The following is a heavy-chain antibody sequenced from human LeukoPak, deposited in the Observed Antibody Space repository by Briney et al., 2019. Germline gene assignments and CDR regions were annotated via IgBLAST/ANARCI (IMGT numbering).Heavy chain of an antibody. Sequence: ASVKVSCKASGGTFSSYAISWVRQAPGQGLEWMGRIIPIFGTANYAQMFQGRVTITTDESTSTAYMELSSLRSEDTAVYYCATTLRFLEWLEPYYFDYWGQGTLVTVSS. D-gene: IGHD3-3*01. V-gene: IGHV1-69*05. J-gene: IGHJ4*02. CDR1: GGTFSSYA. CDR3: ATTLRFLEWLEPYYFDY. CDR2: IIPIFGTA.